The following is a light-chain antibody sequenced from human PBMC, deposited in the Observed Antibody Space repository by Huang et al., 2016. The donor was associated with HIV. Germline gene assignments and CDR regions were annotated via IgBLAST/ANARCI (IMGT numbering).Light chain of an antibody. CDR3: HQYNNWLLS. CDR2: GSS. J-gene: IGKJ4*01. CDR1: RSVSTN. V-gene: IGKV3-15*01. Sequence: IEMTQSPATLSVSPGERVTLSCRANRSVSTNLAWYQQRPGQAPRLLIYGSSTRSPGVPARFSGSGSGTDFSRTISSLQSEDFALYYCHQYNNWLLSFGGGTRVDI.